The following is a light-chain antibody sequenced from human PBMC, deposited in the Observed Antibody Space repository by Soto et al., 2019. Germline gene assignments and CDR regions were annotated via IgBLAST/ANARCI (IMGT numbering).Light chain of an antibody. CDR2: GAS. J-gene: IGKJ4*01. CDR1: QSVRSN. V-gene: IGKV3-15*01. Sequence: EILMTQSPATLSVSPGERATLSCRASQSVRSNLAWYQQKPGQAPRLLIYGASIRATDIPARFSGSGSGTEFTLTISSLQSEDFAIYYCQQYTNWPLTFGGGTKVEIK. CDR3: QQYTNWPLT.